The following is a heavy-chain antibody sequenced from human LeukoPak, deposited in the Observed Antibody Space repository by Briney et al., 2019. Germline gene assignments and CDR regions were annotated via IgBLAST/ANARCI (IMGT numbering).Heavy chain of an antibody. CDR1: GYTFTGYY. Sequence: ASVKVSCKASGYTFTGYYIHWVRQAPGQGLQWMGRLNPNSGGTENAQNFQGRVTMSRDTSISTAYMELIRLRADDTAVYYCARDDTVTTLPFDYWGQGTLVTVSS. D-gene: IGHD4-17*01. CDR2: LNPNSGGT. V-gene: IGHV1-2*06. J-gene: IGHJ4*02. CDR3: ARDDTVTTLPFDY.